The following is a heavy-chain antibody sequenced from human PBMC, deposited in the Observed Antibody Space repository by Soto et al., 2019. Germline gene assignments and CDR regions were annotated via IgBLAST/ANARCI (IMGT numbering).Heavy chain of an antibody. CDR1: GYTFTSYG. J-gene: IGHJ5*02. Sequence: QVQLVQSGGEVKKPGASVKVSCKASGYTFTSYGISWVRQAPGQGLEWMGRISAYNGNTNYAQKLQGRVTMTTHTSTSTAYMELRSLRSGDTAVYYCARVVGALGHWFDPWGQGTLVTVSS. CDR3: ARVVGALGHWFDP. D-gene: IGHD1-26*01. V-gene: IGHV1-18*01. CDR2: ISAYNGNT.